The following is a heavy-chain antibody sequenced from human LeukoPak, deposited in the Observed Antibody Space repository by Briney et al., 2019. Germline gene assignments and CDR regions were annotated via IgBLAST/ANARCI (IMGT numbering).Heavy chain of an antibody. Sequence: NPSQTLSLTCTVSGGSISSGDYYWSWIRQPPGKGLEWVGYIYYSGSTYYNPSLNSRVTISVDTSKNQFSLKLSSVTAADTAVYYCASTKNYYGSGSRHRIYDYWGQGTLVTVSS. CDR3: ASTKNYYGSGSRHRIYDY. V-gene: IGHV4-30-4*01. J-gene: IGHJ4*02. D-gene: IGHD3-10*01. CDR2: IYYSGST. CDR1: GGSISSGDYY.